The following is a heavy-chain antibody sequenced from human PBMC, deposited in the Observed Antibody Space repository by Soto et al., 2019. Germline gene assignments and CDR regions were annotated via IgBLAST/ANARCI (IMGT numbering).Heavy chain of an antibody. V-gene: IGHV3-15*01. CDR2: IRSRTDGETT. D-gene: IGHD2-21*01. CDR1: GFTFSKAW. J-gene: IGHJ6*02. Sequence: GGSLRLSCAASGFTFSKAWMTWVRQAPGKGLEWVGRIRSRTDGETTDYAAPVKGRFTISRHDSKDTRYLQMNSLKTEDTAVYYCTTDGGGHFPQYYYGMDAWGQGTTVTVSS. CDR3: TTDGGGHFPQYYYGMDA.